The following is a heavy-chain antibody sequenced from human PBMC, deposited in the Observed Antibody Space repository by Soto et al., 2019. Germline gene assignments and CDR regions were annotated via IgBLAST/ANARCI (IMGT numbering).Heavy chain of an antibody. CDR3: AKDGASGSYPPYYYFGMDV. Sequence: EVQLLESGGGLVQPGGSLRLSCAASGFTFSSYAMSWARQAPGKGLEWVSSISGSGGNAYYADSVKGRFSISRDNPKNTLRLQMNSLRADDTAVYYCAKDGASGSYPPYYYFGMDVWGQGTTVTVSS. D-gene: IGHD1-26*01. J-gene: IGHJ6*02. V-gene: IGHV3-23*01. CDR1: GFTFSSYA. CDR2: ISGSGGNA.